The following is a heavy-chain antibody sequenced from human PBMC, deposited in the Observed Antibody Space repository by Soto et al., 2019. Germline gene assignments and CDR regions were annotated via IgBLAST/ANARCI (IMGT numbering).Heavy chain of an antibody. Sequence: QVQLVQSGAEVKKPGSSVKVSCKASGGTFSSYAISWVRQAPGQGLEWMGGIIPIFGTANYAQKFQGRVTITADESTSTAYMELSSLRSDDTAVYYCARDGDSGSYSHFGYWGQGTLVTVSS. CDR3: ARDGDSGSYSHFGY. V-gene: IGHV1-69*01. J-gene: IGHJ4*02. D-gene: IGHD1-26*01. CDR2: IIPIFGTA. CDR1: GGTFSSYA.